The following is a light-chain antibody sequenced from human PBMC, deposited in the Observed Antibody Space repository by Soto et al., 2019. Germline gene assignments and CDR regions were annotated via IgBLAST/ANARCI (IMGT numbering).Light chain of an antibody. J-gene: IGKJ2*01. CDR1: QSISTE. Sequence: EIVMTQSPATLSVSPGERATLSCRASQSISTELAWYQQKPGQPPRLLIYSASTRGTGVPARFTGSGSGSEFTRTISGLQSEDFAVYYCQQGHNWPLTFGQGTRLEI. CDR2: SAS. V-gene: IGKV3-15*01. CDR3: QQGHNWPLT.